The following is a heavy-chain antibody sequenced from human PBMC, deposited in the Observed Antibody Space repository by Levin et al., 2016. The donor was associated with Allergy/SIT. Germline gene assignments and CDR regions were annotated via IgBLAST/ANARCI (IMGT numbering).Heavy chain of an antibody. CDR3: ARDLDESSGYYYYFYMDV. CDR2: IYSGGST. J-gene: IGHJ6*03. V-gene: IGHV3-66*02. Sequence: GESLKISCAASGFSVSSTYMSWVRQVPGKGLEWVSVIYSGGSTYYGDSVKGRFTISRDNAENTLYLQMNSLRAEDTAVYYCARDLDESSGYYYYFYMDVWGKGTTVTVSS. CDR1: GFSVSSTY. D-gene: IGHD3-22*01.